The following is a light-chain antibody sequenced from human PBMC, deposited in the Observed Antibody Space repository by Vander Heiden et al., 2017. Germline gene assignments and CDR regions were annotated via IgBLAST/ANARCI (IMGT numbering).Light chain of an antibody. CDR2: EVR. Sequence: QSALTQPASMSGSPGQSITISCTGSSSDVGASDIVAWYQQHPGKAPKLLIYEVRQRPSGVSSRFSGSKSGNTASLTITGLQAEDEADYYCCSYAGPNTLIFGGGTQVTVL. CDR3: CSYAGPNTLI. V-gene: IGLV2-23*02. J-gene: IGLJ2*01. CDR1: SSDVGASDI.